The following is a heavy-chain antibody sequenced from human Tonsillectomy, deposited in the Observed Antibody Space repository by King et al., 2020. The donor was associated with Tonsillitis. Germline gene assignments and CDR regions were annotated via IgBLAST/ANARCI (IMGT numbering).Heavy chain of an antibody. CDR3: ARYCSSISCYTSSDAFDI. V-gene: IGHV4-34*01. D-gene: IGHD2-2*02. CDR1: GGSFSGYY. Sequence: VQLQQWGAGLLKPSETLSLTCTVYGGSFSGYYWSWIRQPPGKGLEWIGEINHSGSTNYNPSLKSRVTISVDTSKNQFSLKLSSVTAADTAVYFCARYCSSISCYTSSDAFDIWGQGTMVTVSS. CDR2: INHSGST. J-gene: IGHJ3*02.